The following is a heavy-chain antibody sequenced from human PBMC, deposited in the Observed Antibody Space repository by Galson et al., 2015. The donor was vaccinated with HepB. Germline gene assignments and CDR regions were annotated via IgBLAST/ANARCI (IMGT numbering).Heavy chain of an antibody. Sequence: SLRLSCAASGFSFSGFGMHWVRQAPGKGLEWVALISYDGGTRNYADSVKGRFTISRDNAKNTLYLQMNSLRAEDTAVYYCAKDRLSLYYYGMDVWGQGTAVAVSS. J-gene: IGHJ6*02. CDR2: ISYDGGTR. CDR3: AKDRLSLYYYGMDV. D-gene: IGHD6-25*01. CDR1: GFSFSGFG. V-gene: IGHV3-30*18.